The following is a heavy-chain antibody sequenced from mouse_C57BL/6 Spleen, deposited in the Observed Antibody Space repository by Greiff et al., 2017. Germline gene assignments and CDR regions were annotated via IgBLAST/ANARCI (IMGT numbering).Heavy chain of an antibody. V-gene: IGHV1-55*01. Sequence: QVHVKQPGAELVKPGASVKMSCKASGYTFTSYWITWVKQRPGQGLEWIGDIYPGSGSTNYNEKFKSKATLTVDTSSSTAYMQLSSLTSEDSAVYYCAREDYSKGYFDVWGTGTTVTVSS. J-gene: IGHJ1*03. CDR1: GYTFTSYW. CDR2: IYPGSGST. CDR3: AREDYSKGYFDV. D-gene: IGHD2-5*01.